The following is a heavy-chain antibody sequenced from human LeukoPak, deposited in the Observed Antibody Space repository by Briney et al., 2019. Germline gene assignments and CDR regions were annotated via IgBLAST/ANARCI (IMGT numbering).Heavy chain of an antibody. J-gene: IGHJ4*01. V-gene: IGHV3-23*01. Sequence: GGSLRLSCAASGFTFKTYAMSWVRQAPGKGLEWVSTFGSSANTYYADSVKGRFTISRDNSRNTLYLQMNSLRAEDTAVYYCAKGPTYYYDSSGYFFDYWGQEPWSPSPQ. CDR1: GFTFKTYA. CDR2: FGSSANT. D-gene: IGHD3-22*01. CDR3: AKGPTYYYDSSGYFFDY.